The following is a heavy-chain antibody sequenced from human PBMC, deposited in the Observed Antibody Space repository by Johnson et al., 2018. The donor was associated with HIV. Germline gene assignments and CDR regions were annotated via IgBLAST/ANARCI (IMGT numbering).Heavy chain of an antibody. CDR2: IWYDGSNN. Sequence: QVQLVESGGGLVQPGRSLRLSCAASGFTFSSYAMHWVRQAPGKGLEWVAVIWYDGSNNYYADSVKGRFTISRDNSKNTLDLQLNSLRAEDTAVYYCAKSDGFDIWGQGTMVTVSS. V-gene: IGHV3-33*08. CDR3: AKSDGFDI. J-gene: IGHJ3*02. CDR1: GFTFSSYA.